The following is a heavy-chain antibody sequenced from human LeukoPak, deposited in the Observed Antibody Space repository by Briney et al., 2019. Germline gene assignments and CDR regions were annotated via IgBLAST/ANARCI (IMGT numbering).Heavy chain of an antibody. Sequence: PGGSLRLSCAASGFTFSTYSMNWVRQAPGRGLEWVSSISSTSSYIYYADSVKGRFTISRDNAKNSLYLQMNSLRAEDTAVYYCARDSSGWSFYYYGMDVWGQGTTVTVSS. V-gene: IGHV3-21*01. D-gene: IGHD6-19*01. CDR3: ARDSSGWSFYYYGMDV. CDR2: ISSTSSYI. CDR1: GFTFSTYS. J-gene: IGHJ6*02.